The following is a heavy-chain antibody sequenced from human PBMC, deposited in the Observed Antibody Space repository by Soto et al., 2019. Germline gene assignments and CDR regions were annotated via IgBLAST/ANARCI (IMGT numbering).Heavy chain of an antibody. J-gene: IGHJ4*02. Sequence: QITLKESGPTLVKPTQTLTLTCTFSGFSLSTSGVGVGWIRQPPGKALEWLALIYWDDDKRYSPSLKSRLTIXKXTXXNQVVLTMTNMDPVDTATYYCARTVVAATTYYFDYWGQGTLVTVSS. D-gene: IGHD2-15*01. V-gene: IGHV2-5*02. CDR1: GFSLSTSGVG. CDR2: IYWDDDK. CDR3: ARTVVAATTYYFDY.